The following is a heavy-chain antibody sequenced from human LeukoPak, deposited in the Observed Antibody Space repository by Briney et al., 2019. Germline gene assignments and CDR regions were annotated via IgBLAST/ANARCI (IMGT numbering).Heavy chain of an antibody. CDR2: IYYSGST. J-gene: IGHJ5*02. Sequence: SETLSLTCTVSGGSISSYYWSWIRQPPGKGLEWTGYIYYSGSTNYNPSLKSRVTISVDTSKNQFSLKLSSVTAADTAVYYCARHLVGYSGHDPDGSNWFDPWGQGTLVTVSS. D-gene: IGHD5-12*01. CDR3: ARHLVGYSGHDPDGSNWFDP. CDR1: GGSISSYY. V-gene: IGHV4-59*08.